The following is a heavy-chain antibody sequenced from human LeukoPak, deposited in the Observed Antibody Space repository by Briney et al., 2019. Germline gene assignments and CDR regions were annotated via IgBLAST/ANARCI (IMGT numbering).Heavy chain of an antibody. CDR1: GGSISSGGYY. CDR3: ARAPIVVGYYFDY. J-gene: IGHJ4*02. CDR2: IYHSGST. D-gene: IGHD3-22*01. Sequence: SQTLSLTCTVSGGSISSGGYYWSWIRQPPGKGLEWIGYIYHSGSTYYNPSLKSRVTISVDRSKNQFSLKLSSVTAADTAVYYCARAPIVVGYYFDYWGQGTLVTVSS. V-gene: IGHV4-30-2*01.